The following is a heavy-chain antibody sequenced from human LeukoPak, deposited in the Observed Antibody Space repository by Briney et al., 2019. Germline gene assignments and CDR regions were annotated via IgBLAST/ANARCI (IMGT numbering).Heavy chain of an antibody. D-gene: IGHD2-2*01. CDR1: GFTFDDYA. CDR2: ISWNSGSI. CDR3: AKGDCSSTSCYSYGMDV. Sequence: GRSLRLSCAASGFTFDDYAMHWVRHAPGKGLEWVSGISWNSGSIGYADSVKGRFTISRDNAKNSLYLQMNSLRAEDTALYYCAKGDCSSTSCYSYGMDVWGQGTTVTVSS. J-gene: IGHJ6*02. V-gene: IGHV3-9*01.